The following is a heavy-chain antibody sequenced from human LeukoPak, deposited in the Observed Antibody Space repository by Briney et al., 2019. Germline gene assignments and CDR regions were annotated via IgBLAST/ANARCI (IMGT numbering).Heavy chain of an antibody. V-gene: IGHV3-21*01. CDR3: ARDLTAAIWRAERWLANGYFDY. CDR2: ISSSSSYI. J-gene: IGHJ4*02. D-gene: IGHD6-19*01. CDR1: GFTFSSYS. Sequence: SGGSLRLSCAASGFTFSSYSMNWVRQAPGKGLEWVSSISSSSSYIYYADSVKGRFTISRDNAKNSLYLQMNSLRAEDTAVYYCARDLTAAIWRAERWLANGYFDYWGQGTLVTVSS.